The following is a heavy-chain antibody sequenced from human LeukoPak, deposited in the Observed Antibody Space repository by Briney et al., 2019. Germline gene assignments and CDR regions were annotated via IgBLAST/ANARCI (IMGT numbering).Heavy chain of an antibody. D-gene: IGHD3-22*01. V-gene: IGHV1-8*03. CDR3: AYDSSGLNWFDP. CDR2: MNPNSGNT. Sequence: ASVKVSCKASGYTFTSYDINWVRQATGQGLEWMGWMNPNSGNTGYAQKFQGRVTITRNTSISTAYMELSSLRSEDTAVYYCAYDSSGLNWFDPWGQGTLVTVSS. CDR1: GYTFTSYD. J-gene: IGHJ5*02.